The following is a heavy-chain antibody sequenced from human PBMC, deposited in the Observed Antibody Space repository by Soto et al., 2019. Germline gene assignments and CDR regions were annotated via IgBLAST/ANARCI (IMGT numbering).Heavy chain of an antibody. CDR3: ARVALTYYYDSSGYPGPFDY. V-gene: IGHV4-59*01. Sequence: SSETLSLTCTVSGGSISSYYWSWIRQPPGKGLEWIGYIYYSGSTNYNPSLKSRVTISVDTSKNQFSLKLSSVTAADTAVYYCARVALTYYYDSSGYPGPFDYWGQGTLVTVSS. CDR2: IYYSGST. D-gene: IGHD3-22*01. CDR1: GGSISSYY. J-gene: IGHJ4*02.